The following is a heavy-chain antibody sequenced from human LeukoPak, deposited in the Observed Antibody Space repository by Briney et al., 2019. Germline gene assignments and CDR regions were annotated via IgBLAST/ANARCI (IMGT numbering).Heavy chain of an antibody. CDR1: GFSFTPYW. Sequence: PGRSLTVSCAESGFSFTPYWMNWVRQAPGKGLEWVANIKEDGSEKYYVDSVKGRFTISRDGAKNSLYLQMSSLRAEDTAVYYCTIGRGFLIDYWGQGTLVTVSS. CDR2: IKEDGSEK. J-gene: IGHJ4*02. D-gene: IGHD2/OR15-2a*01. V-gene: IGHV3-7*01. CDR3: TIGRGFLIDY.